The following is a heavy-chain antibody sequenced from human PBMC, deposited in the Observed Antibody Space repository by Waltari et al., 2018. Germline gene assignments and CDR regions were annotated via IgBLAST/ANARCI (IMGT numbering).Heavy chain of an antibody. CDR3: ASGLGYMDY. CDR2: IWYDGSNK. D-gene: IGHD1-1*01. V-gene: IGHV3-33*01. Sequence: QVHLVEYGGGVVQLGRSLSLSCAASGFTLSSTGMHWVRQAPGKGLEWVAVIWYDGSNKYYADSVKGRFTISRDNSKNTLYLQMNSLRAEDTAVYYCASGLGYMDYWGQGTLVTVSS. J-gene: IGHJ4*02. CDR1: GFTLSSTG.